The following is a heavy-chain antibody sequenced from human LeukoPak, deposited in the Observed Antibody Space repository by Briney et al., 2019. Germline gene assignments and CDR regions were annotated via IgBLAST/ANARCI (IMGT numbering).Heavy chain of an antibody. Sequence: PGGSLRLSCAASGFTFSSYWMHWVRQAPGKGLVWVSRINSDGSSTSYADSVKGRFTISRDNVKNTLYLQMNSLRAEDTAVYYCARVQGHPPNGLDIWGQGTMVTVSS. D-gene: IGHD2-8*01. J-gene: IGHJ3*02. CDR3: ARVQGHPPNGLDI. CDR2: INSDGSST. V-gene: IGHV3-74*01. CDR1: GFTFSSYW.